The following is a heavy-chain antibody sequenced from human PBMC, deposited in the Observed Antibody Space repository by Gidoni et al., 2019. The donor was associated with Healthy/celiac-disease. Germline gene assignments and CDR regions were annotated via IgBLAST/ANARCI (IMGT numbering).Heavy chain of an antibody. CDR1: GGSISSSNW. CDR2: IYHSGST. V-gene: IGHV4-4*02. Sequence: VQLQESGPGLVKPSGTLSLTCAVSGGSISSSNWWSWVRQPPGKGLEWIGEIYHSGSTNYNPSLKSRVTISVDKSKNQFSLKLSSVTAADTAVYYCARANEREWSSSGPYYYYGMDVWGQGTTVTVSS. J-gene: IGHJ6*02. D-gene: IGHD6-19*01. CDR3: ARANEREWSSSGPYYYYGMDV.